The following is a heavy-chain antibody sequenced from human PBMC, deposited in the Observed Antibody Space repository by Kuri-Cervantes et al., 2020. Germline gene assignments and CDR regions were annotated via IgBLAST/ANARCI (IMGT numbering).Heavy chain of an antibody. CDR1: GGSISSYY. CDR2: INHSGST. CDR3: ARGLSIAVAGTFPY. J-gene: IGHJ4*02. V-gene: IGHV4-34*01. Sequence: SETLSLTCTVSGGSISSYYWSWIRQPPGKGLEWIGEINHSGSTNYNPSLKSRVTISVDTSKNQFSLRLTSVTAADTAVYYCARGLSIAVAGTFPYWGQGTLVTVSS. D-gene: IGHD6-19*01.